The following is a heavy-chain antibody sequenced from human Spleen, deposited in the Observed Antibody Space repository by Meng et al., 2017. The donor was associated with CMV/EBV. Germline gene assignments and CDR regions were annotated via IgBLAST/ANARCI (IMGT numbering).Heavy chain of an antibody. CDR3: ARAAVLATDPTANRYYGMDV. CDR1: GYTFTSYY. CDR2: INPSGGST. Sequence: ASVKVSCKASGYTFTSYYMHWVRQAPGQGLEWMGIINPSGGSTSYAQKFQGRVTMTRDKSTSTVYMELSSLRSEDTAVYYCARAAVLATDPTANRYYGMDVWGQGTTVTVSS. D-gene: IGHD4/OR15-4a*01. V-gene: IGHV1-46*01. J-gene: IGHJ6*02.